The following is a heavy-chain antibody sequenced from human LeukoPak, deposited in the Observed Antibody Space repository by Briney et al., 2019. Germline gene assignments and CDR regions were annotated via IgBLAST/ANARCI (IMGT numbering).Heavy chain of an antibody. J-gene: IGHJ4*02. CDR1: GFTFSSYA. Sequence: GGSLRLSCAASGFTFSSYAMHWVRQAPGKGLEWVAVISYDGSNQHYADSVRGRFTISRDNSKNTLYLQMNSLRAEDTAIYYCAKVTYGSGTYGAFDSWGQGTLVTVSS. D-gene: IGHD3-10*01. CDR3: AKVTYGSGTYGAFDS. V-gene: IGHV3-30*04. CDR2: ISYDGSNQ.